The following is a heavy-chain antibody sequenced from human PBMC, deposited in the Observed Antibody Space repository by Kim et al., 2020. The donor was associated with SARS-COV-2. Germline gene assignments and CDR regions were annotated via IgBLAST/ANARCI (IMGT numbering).Heavy chain of an antibody. V-gene: IGHV4-34*01. J-gene: IGHJ4*02. Sequence: SRVTISVDTSKNQFSLKLSSVTAADTAVYYCARMRYLDYWGQGTLVTVSS. CDR3: ARMRYLDY.